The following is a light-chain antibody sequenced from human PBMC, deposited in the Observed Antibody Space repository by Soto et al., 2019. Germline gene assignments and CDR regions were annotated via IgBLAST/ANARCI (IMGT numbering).Light chain of an antibody. CDR3: QHYNSYSEA. CDR2: RAS. Sequence: DIQMTQSPSTLSASVGDRVTITCRASQSISSWLAWYQQKPGKAPRLLIYRASTLQRGVPSRFRGSGSGTEFALTISSLQPDDFATYYCQHYNSYSEAFGQGTKV. J-gene: IGKJ1*01. V-gene: IGKV1-5*03. CDR1: QSISSW.